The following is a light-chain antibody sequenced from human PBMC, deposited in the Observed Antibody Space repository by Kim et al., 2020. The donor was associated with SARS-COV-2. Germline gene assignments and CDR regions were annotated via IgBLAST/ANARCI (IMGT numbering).Light chain of an antibody. Sequence: LSPGERATLPSRASQTISNYVAWYQQKPGQAPRLLIYGASNRATGIPARFSGSGSGTDFTLTISSLEPEDFAVYYCQQRANWPCTFGGGTKVEIK. J-gene: IGKJ4*01. V-gene: IGKV3-11*01. CDR1: QTISNY. CDR2: GAS. CDR3: QQRANWPCT.